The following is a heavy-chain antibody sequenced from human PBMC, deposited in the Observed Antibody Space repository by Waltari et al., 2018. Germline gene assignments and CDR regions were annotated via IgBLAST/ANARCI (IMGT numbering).Heavy chain of an antibody. D-gene: IGHD3-16*01. J-gene: IGHJ4*02. Sequence: QVQLVESGGGLVTPGVSLGLSGAAAGCHFSDYYLSWIRPAPGKGLEWVSYISSSGSTIYYADSVKGRFTISRDNAKNSLYLQMNSLRAEDTAVYYCASSDYYYFDYWGQGTLVTVSS. CDR1: GCHFSDYY. V-gene: IGHV3-11*04. CDR2: ISSSGSTI. CDR3: ASSDYYYFDY.